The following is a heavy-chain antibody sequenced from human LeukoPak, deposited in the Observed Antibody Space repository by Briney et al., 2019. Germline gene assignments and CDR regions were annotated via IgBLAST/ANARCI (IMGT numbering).Heavy chain of an antibody. J-gene: IGHJ4*02. Sequence: SETLSLTCTVSGGSISSGGYYWSWIRQHPGKGLEWLGYITNSGSTYYNPSLKSRVTISVDTSKSQFSLKLSSVSAADTAVYYCARAPTTVVTPSYFDYWGQGALVTVSS. CDR1: GGSISSGGYY. CDR2: ITNSGST. CDR3: ARAPTTVVTPSYFDY. V-gene: IGHV4-31*03. D-gene: IGHD4-23*01.